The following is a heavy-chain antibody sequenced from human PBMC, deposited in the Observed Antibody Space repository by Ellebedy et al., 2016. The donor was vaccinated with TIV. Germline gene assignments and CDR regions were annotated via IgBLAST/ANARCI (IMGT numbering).Heavy chain of an antibody. Sequence: MPSETLSLTCAVPGGSISSSNWWSWVRQPPGKGLEWIGEIYHSGSTNDNPSLKRPVTISVDKSKNQFSLKLSSVTAADTAVYYCARSLYYYDSSGDIWGQGTMVTVSS. V-gene: IGHV4-4*02. CDR1: GGSISSSNW. CDR3: ARSLYYYDSSGDI. CDR2: IYHSGST. D-gene: IGHD3-22*01. J-gene: IGHJ3*02.